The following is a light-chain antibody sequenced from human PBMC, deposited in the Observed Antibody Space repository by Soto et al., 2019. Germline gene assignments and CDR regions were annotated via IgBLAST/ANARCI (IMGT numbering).Light chain of an antibody. CDR3: QQYGSSTWT. J-gene: IGKJ1*01. CDR2: GAS. CDR1: QSVSSSY. Sequence: IVLTQSPGTLSSSPGEGATLSCRASQSVSSSYLAWYQQKPGQAPRLLIYGASSRATGIPDRFTGSGSGTDFTLTISRLEPEDFAVYYCQQYGSSTWTFGQGTRWIS. V-gene: IGKV3-20*01.